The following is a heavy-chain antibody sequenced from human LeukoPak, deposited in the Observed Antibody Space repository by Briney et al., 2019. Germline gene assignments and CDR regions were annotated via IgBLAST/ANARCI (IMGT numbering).Heavy chain of an antibody. CDR2: ISHDGSDT. CDR1: GFTFSSFA. CDR3: ARDRIAAAPRTEYYLGHAFDI. J-gene: IGHJ3*02. D-gene: IGHD6-13*01. Sequence: GRSLRLSCAASGFTFSSFAFHWVRQAPGKGLEWVAVISHDGSDTFYADSVKGRFTISRDNAKNSLYLQMNSLRAEDTAVYYCARDRIAAAPRTEYYLGHAFDIWGQGTMVTVSS. V-gene: IGHV3-30-3*01.